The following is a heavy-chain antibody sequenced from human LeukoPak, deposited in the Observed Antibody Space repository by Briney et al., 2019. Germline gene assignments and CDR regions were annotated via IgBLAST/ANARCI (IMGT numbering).Heavy chain of an antibody. Sequence: SETLSLTCTVSGGSISSYYWSWIRQPPGKGLEWIGFIYHSGSTNYNPSLKSRVTISKDTSKTQFSLRLSSVTAADTAVYYCARARLDSSGRFDYWGQGTLVTVSS. CDR3: ARARLDSSGRFDY. CDR2: IYHSGST. D-gene: IGHD3-22*01. V-gene: IGHV4-59*01. CDR1: GGSISSYY. J-gene: IGHJ4*02.